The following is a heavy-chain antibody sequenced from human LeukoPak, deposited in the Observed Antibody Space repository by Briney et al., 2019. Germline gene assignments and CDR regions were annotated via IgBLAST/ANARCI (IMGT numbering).Heavy chain of an antibody. V-gene: IGHV3-23*01. J-gene: IGHJ4*02. D-gene: IGHD3-10*01. CDR3: AKITVATTPNY. CDR2: ITDNGRKT. CDR1: GLTFSSYA. Sequence: GGFLRLSCAASGLTFSSYAMNWVRQASGKGLEWVSGITDNGRKTYYADSVKGRFSISRDNPKNTLYLQMSDLRAEDAAVYYCAKITVATTPNYWGQGTLVTVSS.